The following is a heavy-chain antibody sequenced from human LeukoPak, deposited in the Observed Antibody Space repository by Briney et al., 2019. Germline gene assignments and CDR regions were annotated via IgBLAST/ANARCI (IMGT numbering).Heavy chain of an antibody. J-gene: IGHJ4*02. Sequence: PGGSLRLSCAASGFTFSSYAMSWVRQAPGKGLEWVSAISGSGGSTYYADSVKGRFTISRDNSKNTLYLQMSSLRAEDTAVYYCARGRGAAGPSPFDYWGQGTLVTVSS. V-gene: IGHV3-23*01. CDR2: ISGSGGST. CDR1: GFTFSSYA. D-gene: IGHD6-13*01. CDR3: ARGRGAAGPSPFDY.